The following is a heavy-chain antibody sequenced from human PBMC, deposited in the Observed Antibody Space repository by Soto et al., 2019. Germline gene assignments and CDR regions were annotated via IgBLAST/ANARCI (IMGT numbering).Heavy chain of an antibody. CDR3: AKFLIMPLPPPKYYDFWSGYYDNYFDY. J-gene: IGHJ4*02. CDR2: ISGSGGST. Sequence: PGGSLRLSCAASGFTFSSYAMSWVRQAPGKGLEWVSAISGSGGSTYYADSVKGRFTISRDNSKNTLYLQMNSLRAEDTAVYYCAKFLIMPLPPPKYYDFWSGYYDNYFDYWGQGTLVTVSS. CDR1: GFTFSSYA. V-gene: IGHV3-23*01. D-gene: IGHD3-3*01.